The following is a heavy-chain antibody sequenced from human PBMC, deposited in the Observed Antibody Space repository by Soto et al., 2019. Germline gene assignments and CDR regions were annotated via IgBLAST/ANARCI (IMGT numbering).Heavy chain of an antibody. CDR3: ARNRRSVVVAATPYNWFDP. V-gene: IGHV1-18*01. Sequence: QVQLVQSGAEVKKPGASVKVSCKASGYTFTSYGISWVRQAPGQGLEWVGWSSAYNRNTNYAQQVQGSVTMTTATSTSTASMELRSLRSDDTAVYYCARNRRSVVVAATPYNWFDPWGQGTLVTVSS. CDR2: SSAYNRNT. CDR1: GYTFTSYG. D-gene: IGHD2-15*01. J-gene: IGHJ5*02.